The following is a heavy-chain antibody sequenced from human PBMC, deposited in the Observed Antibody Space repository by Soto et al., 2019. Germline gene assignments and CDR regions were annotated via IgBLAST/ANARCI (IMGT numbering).Heavy chain of an antibody. D-gene: IGHD3-10*01. CDR2: VHHSGTT. V-gene: IGHV4-59*01. Sequence: SETLSLTCTVSGGSIGIYYWNWIRQSPGKGLEWIGYVHHSGTTSYSPSLEGRATISLDTSKNQFSLRLSSVTAADTAVYYCARRWSGTDYWGQGTLVTVSS. CDR3: ARRWSGTDY. CDR1: GGSIGIYY. J-gene: IGHJ4*02.